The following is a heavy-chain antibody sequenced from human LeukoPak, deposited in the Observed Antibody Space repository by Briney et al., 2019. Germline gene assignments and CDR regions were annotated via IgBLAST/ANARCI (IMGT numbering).Heavy chain of an antibody. J-gene: IGHJ3*02. V-gene: IGHV1-69*13. CDR2: IIPIFGTA. D-gene: IGHD3-22*01. CDR1: GGTFSSYA. CDR3: ARDLNHYYDSSGYPNDAFDI. Sequence: SVKVSCKASGGTFSSYAISWVRQAPGQGLEWMGGIIPIFGTANYAQKFQGRVTITADESTSTAYMELSSLRSEDTAVYYCARDLNHYYDSSGYPNDAFDIWGQGTMVTVSS.